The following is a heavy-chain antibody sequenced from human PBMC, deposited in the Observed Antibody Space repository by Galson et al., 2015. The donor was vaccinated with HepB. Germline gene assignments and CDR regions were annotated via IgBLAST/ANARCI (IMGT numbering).Heavy chain of an antibody. D-gene: IGHD3-16*02. CDR2: IIPIFGTA. V-gene: IGHV1-69*13. J-gene: IGHJ3*02. CDR1: GGTFSSYA. Sequence: SVKVSCKASGGTFSSYAISWVRQAPGQGLEWMGGIIPIFGTANYAQKFQGRVTITADESTSTAYMELSSLRSEDTAVYYCARDPKFGGVIVIQEDAFDIWGQGTMVTVSS. CDR3: ARDPKFGGVIVIQEDAFDI.